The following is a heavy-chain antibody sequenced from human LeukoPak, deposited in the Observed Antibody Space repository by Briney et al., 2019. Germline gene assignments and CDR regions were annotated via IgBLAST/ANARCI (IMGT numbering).Heavy chain of an antibody. D-gene: IGHD3-16*01. CDR2: INPSGGSA. Sequence: GASVKVSCKASGYTFTIYYMHWVRQAPGQGLEWMGIINPSGGSASYAQKFQGRVTMTRDTSTSTVYMELSSLRSEDTAVYYCARGRLGGSWYFDLWGRGTLVTVSA. J-gene: IGHJ2*01. CDR3: ARGRLGGSWYFDL. V-gene: IGHV1-46*01. CDR1: GYTFTIYY.